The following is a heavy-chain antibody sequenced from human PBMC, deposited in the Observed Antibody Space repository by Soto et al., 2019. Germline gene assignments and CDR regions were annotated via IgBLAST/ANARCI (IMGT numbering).Heavy chain of an antibody. CDR1: GYTLTSYG. D-gene: IGHD3-10*01. J-gene: IGHJ4*02. CDR3: PPPNFAN. Sequence: QVRLVQSGAEVKKPGASVKVSCKASGYTLTSYGISWVRQAPGQGLEWMGWISANNGNTNYAQKLQGRVTMTTDTPTNTAYRERGSGRSYGAGPLRQPPPNFANGGKEPLPTVPS. V-gene: IGHV1-18*01. CDR2: ISANNGNT.